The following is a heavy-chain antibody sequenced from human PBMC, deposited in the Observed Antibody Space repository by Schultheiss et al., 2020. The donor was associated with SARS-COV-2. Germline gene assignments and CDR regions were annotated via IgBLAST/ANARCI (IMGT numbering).Heavy chain of an antibody. CDR2: IYYSGST. J-gene: IGHJ4*02. D-gene: IGHD1-26*01. CDR1: GGSISSSSYY. CDR3: AREALGIVAAAGDY. V-gene: IGHV4-39*07. Sequence: SETLSLTCTVSGGSISSSSYYWGWIRQPPGKGLEWIGSIYYSGSTYYNPSLKSRVTISVDTSKNQFSLKLSSVTAADTAVYYCAREALGIVAAAGDYWGQGTLVTVSS.